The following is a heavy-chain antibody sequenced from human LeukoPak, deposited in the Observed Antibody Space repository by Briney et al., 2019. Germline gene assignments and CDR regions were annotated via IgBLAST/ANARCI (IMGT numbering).Heavy chain of an antibody. CDR3: ATARRSTVVTLFDY. V-gene: IGHV3-23*01. J-gene: IGHJ4*02. Sequence: GRSLRPSPAASRFTPTSYAISRVGRAPGQGLEWVSGISGSGGSTFYADSVKGRFTISRDNSKNTLYLQMNSLRAEDTAVYSCATARRSTVVTLFDYWGQGTLVTVSS. CDR1: RFTPTSYA. D-gene: IGHD4-23*01. CDR2: ISGSGGST.